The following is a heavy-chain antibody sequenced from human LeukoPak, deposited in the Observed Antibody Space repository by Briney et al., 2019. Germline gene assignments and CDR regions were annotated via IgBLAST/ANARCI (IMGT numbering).Heavy chain of an antibody. CDR3: ARDHGSYYDY. CDR2: IYYSGST. CDR1: GGSISSYY. D-gene: IGHD1-26*01. Sequence: SETLSLTCTVSGGSISSYYWSWIRQPPGEGLEWIGYIYYSGSTNYNPSLKSRVTISVDTSKNQFSLKLSSVTAADTAVYYCARDHGSYYDYWGQGTLVTVSS. V-gene: IGHV4-59*01. J-gene: IGHJ4*02.